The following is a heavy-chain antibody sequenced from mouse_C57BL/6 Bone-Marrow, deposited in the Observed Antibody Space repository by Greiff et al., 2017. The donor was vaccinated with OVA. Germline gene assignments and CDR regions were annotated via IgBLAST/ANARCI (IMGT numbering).Heavy chain of an antibody. CDR1: GFTFSSYG. CDR3: ARHGITTVVAHYYAMDY. Sequence: EVKLVESGGDLVKPGGSLKLSCAASGFTFSSYGMSWVRQTPDKRLEWVATISSGGSYTYYPDSVKGRFTISRDNAKNTRYLQMSSLKSEDTAMYYCARHGITTVVAHYYAMDYWGQGTSVTVSS. J-gene: IGHJ4*01. CDR2: ISSGGSYT. D-gene: IGHD1-1*01. V-gene: IGHV5-6*02.